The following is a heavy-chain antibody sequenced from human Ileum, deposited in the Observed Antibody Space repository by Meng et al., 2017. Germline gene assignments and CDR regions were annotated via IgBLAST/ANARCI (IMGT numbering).Heavy chain of an antibody. J-gene: IGHJ4*02. CDR3: ARDSSVTAALDY. D-gene: IGHD2-21*02. Sequence: GESLKISCTGSGFPFTNYEMNWVRQAPGKGLEWISYISADGTTIFYADSVKGRFTISRDNAKTSLFLQMNCLRADDTAIYYCARDSSVTAALDYWGQGTLVTVSS. CDR1: GFPFTNYE. CDR2: ISADGTTI. V-gene: IGHV3-48*03.